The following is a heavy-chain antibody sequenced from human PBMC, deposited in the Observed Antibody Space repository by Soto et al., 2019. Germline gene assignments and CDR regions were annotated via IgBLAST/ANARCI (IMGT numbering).Heavy chain of an antibody. J-gene: IGHJ4*01. D-gene: IGHD3-22*01. CDR1: GYNFVTYG. CDR2: ISVYSGNT. CDR3: ERNTPLFESIGSADY. V-gene: IGHV1-18*01. Sequence: ASVNVSFKTSGYNFVTYGITWVRQAPGQGLELMGWISVYSGNTHYAQKFHDRVTLTTDTSTTSAYMDLRNLTSDDTAFYYCERNTPLFESIGSADYLAQVTVISVSS.